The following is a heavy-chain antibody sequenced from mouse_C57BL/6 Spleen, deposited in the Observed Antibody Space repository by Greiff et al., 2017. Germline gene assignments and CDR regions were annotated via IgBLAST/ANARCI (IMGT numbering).Heavy chain of an antibody. CDR2: ISSGSSTI. V-gene: IGHV5-17*01. CDR1: GFTFSDYG. Sequence: EVKLVASGGGLVKPGGSLKLSCAASGFTFSDYGMHWVRQAPEKGLEWVAYISSGSSTIYYADTVKGRFTISRDNAKNTLFLQMTSLRSEDTAMYYCAREGGYYAMDYWGQGTSVTVSS. J-gene: IGHJ4*01. CDR3: AREGGYYAMDY.